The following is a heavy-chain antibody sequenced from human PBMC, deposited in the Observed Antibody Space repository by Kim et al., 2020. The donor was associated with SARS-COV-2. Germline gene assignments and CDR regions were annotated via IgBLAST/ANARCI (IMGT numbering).Heavy chain of an antibody. J-gene: IGHJ6*02. Sequence: SETLSLTCTVSGGSISSYYWSWIRQPPGKGLEWIGYIYYSGSTNYNPSLKSRVTISVDTSKNQFSLKLSSVTAADTAVYYCARVGGVAVAGTSPYGMDVWGQGTTVTVSS. D-gene: IGHD6-19*01. CDR1: GGSISSYY. CDR3: ARVGGVAVAGTSPYGMDV. V-gene: IGHV4-59*01. CDR2: IYYSGST.